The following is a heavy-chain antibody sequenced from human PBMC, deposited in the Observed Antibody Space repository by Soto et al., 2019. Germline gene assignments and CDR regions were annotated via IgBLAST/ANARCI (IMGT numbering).Heavy chain of an antibody. Sequence: PSETLSLTCTVSGGSISSYYWSWIRQPPGKGLEWIGYIYYTGTTTYNPSIKSRVTISVDSSKNQFSLKLTSVSAADTALYYYARGSSIPGLYYGMDVWGQGTTVTVSS. CDR3: ARGSSIPGLYYGMDV. J-gene: IGHJ6*02. CDR2: IYYTGTT. CDR1: GGSISSYY. V-gene: IGHV4-59*12. D-gene: IGHD6-6*01.